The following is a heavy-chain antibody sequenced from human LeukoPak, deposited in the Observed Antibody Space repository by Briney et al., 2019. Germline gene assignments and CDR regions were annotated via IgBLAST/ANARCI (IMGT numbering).Heavy chain of an antibody. CDR1: GYSFTSYW. J-gene: IGHJ4*02. CDR2: IYPSDSDT. D-gene: IGHD3-9*01. V-gene: IGHV5-51*01. CDR3: ARQGYDILTGYYNDLDY. Sequence: GESLKISCKGSGYSFTSYWIGWVRHMPGKGLEWMGIIYPSDSDTRYSPSFQGQVTISADKSISTAYLQWSSLKASDTAMYYCARQGYDILTGYYNDLDYWGQGTLVTVSS.